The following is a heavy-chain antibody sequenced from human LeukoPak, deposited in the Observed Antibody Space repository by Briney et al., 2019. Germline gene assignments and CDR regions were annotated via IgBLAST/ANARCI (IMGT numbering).Heavy chain of an antibody. CDR3: AGNSGWYVYNY. J-gene: IGHJ4*02. D-gene: IGHD6-19*01. CDR2: INHSGGT. V-gene: IGHV4-34*01. Sequence: PSETLSLTCAVYGGSFSGYYWSWIRQPPGKGLEWIGEINHSGGTNYNPSLKSRVTISVDTSKNQFSLKLSSVTAADTAVYYCAGNSGWYVYNYWGQGTLVSVSS. CDR1: GGSFSGYY.